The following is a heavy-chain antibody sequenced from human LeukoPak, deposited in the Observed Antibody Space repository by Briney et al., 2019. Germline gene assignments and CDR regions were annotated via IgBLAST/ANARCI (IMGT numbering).Heavy chain of an antibody. Sequence: SETLSLTCSVSGFSISGGYYWGWIRQPPGKGLEWLGSIYHSGNTDYNPSLKSRVTISVDTAKNKFFLRLGSVTAADTAVYYCARIVQITGTIPHWGQGTLVTVSS. CDR2: IYHSGNT. V-gene: IGHV4-38-2*02. CDR1: GFSISGGYY. CDR3: ARIVQITGTIPH. J-gene: IGHJ4*02. D-gene: IGHD1-1*01.